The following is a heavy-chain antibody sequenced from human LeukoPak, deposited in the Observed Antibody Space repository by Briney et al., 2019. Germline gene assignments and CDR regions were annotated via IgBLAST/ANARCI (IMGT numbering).Heavy chain of an antibody. CDR2: IYTSGST. V-gene: IGHV4-4*07. D-gene: IGHD3-16*02. CDR3: AREMAYDYVWGCYRYFSTPSRPNAFDI. CDR1: GGSISSYY. J-gene: IGHJ3*02. Sequence: SETLSLTCTVSGGSISSYYWSWIRQPAGKGLEWIGRIYTSGSTNYNPSLKSRVTMSVDTSKNQFSLKLSSVTAADTAVYYCAREMAYDYVWGCYRYFSTPSRPNAFDIWGQGTMVTVSS.